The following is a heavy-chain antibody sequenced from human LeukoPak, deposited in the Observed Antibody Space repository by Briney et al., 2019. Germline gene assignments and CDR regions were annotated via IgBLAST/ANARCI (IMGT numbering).Heavy chain of an antibody. V-gene: IGHV4-34*01. Sequence: PSETLSLTCAVYGGSFSGYYWSWIRQPPGKGLEWIGEINHSGSTNYNPSLKSRVTISVDTSKNQFSLKLSSVTAADTAVYYCARDGLAVAAEFDYWGQGTLVTVSS. CDR3: ARDGLAVAAEFDY. J-gene: IGHJ4*02. D-gene: IGHD6-19*01. CDR2: INHSGST. CDR1: GGSFSGYY.